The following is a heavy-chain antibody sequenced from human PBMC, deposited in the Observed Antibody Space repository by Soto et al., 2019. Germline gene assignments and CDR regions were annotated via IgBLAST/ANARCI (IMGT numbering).Heavy chain of an antibody. CDR3: AREDDGGDSLDV. V-gene: IGHV4-30-4*08. J-gene: IGHJ6*02. CDR2: IHHSGSI. D-gene: IGHD2-21*02. CDR1: GGSSISDYYH. Sequence: PFHTLSLTCTVSGGSSISDYYHRTWIHQSPGKGLEWIGYIHHSGSILYNPSLKSRVTISVDTSKNQFSLHLTSVTAADTAVYFCAREDDGGDSLDVWGQGTTVTVSS.